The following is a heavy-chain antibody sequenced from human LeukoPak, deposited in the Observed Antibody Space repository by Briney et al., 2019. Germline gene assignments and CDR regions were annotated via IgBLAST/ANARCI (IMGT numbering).Heavy chain of an antibody. CDR1: GGSISSSSYY. J-gene: IGHJ4*02. V-gene: IGHV4-39*07. CDR3: ARSPYYYDSSGYYLYYFDY. Sequence: SETLSLTCTVSGGSISSSSYYWGWIRQPPGKGLEWIGSIYYSGSTYYNPSLKSRVTMSVDRSKNQFSLKLSSVTAADTAVYYCARSPYYYDSSGYYLYYFDYWGQGTLVTVSS. D-gene: IGHD3-22*01. CDR2: IYYSGST.